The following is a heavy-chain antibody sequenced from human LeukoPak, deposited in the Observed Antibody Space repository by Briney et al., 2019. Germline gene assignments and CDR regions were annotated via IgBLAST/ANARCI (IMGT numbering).Heavy chain of an antibody. D-gene: IGHD2-2*01. CDR1: GGSFSGYY. J-gene: IGHJ4*02. Sequence: SETLCLTCAVYGGSFSGYYWSWIRQPPGKGLEWIGEINHSGSTKYNPSLKSRVTISLGAANNHFSLKLSSRTAADTAVYYCARGRMPGYWGQGTLVTVSS. V-gene: IGHV4-34*01. CDR3: ARGRMPGY. CDR2: INHSGST.